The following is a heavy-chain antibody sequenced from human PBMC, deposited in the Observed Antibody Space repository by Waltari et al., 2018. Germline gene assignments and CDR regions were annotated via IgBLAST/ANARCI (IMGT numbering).Heavy chain of an antibody. CDR3: ARDGLGGATLYYGMDV. V-gene: IGHV1-2*06. D-gene: IGHD1-26*01. J-gene: IGHJ6*02. CDR2: IDPKSGGT. CDR1: GYTFTGYF. Sequence: QVQLVPSGAEVKKPGASVKVSCKAAGYTFTGYFIHWVRRAPGQGLEWMGRIDPKSGGTKYAQSCQGRVSMTRDTSINTAYLELSRLTSDDTAVYYCARDGLGGATLYYGMDVWGQGTTVTVSS.